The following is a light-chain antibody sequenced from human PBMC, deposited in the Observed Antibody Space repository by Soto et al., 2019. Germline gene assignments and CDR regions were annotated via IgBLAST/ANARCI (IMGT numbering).Light chain of an antibody. CDR1: QSISRY. CDR2: AAS. J-gene: IGKJ3*01. Sequence: DIQMTQSPCSLSASVGDRVTITCRASQSISRYLNWYQQKPGTAPKLLIYAASSLESGVPSRFSGTGSGTDFTLTFSNLQPEYFATYYCQQSYSIPFTFGPGTKVDI. V-gene: IGKV1-39*01. CDR3: QQSYSIPFT.